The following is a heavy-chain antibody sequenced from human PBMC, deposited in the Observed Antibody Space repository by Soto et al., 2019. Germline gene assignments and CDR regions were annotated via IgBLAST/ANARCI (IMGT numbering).Heavy chain of an antibody. J-gene: IGHJ4*02. Sequence: QVQLVQSGAEVKKPGSSVKVSCKASGDAFTNYIFDWVRQAPGQGLEWMGGIIPMFGTPKYAQTFQDRVTRSANVSTGTAYLELTSLRFDDTAVYYCARGRDQPPVGLYFDSWGEGTRVTVSS. D-gene: IGHD1-26*01. V-gene: IGHV1-69*01. CDR3: ARGRDQPPVGLYFDS. CDR1: GDAFTNYI. CDR2: IIPMFGTP.